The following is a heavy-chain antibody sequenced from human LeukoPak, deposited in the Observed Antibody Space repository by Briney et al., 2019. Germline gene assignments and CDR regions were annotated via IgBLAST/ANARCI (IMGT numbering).Heavy chain of an antibody. D-gene: IGHD3-10*01. Sequence: SETLSLTCTVSGGSISSSSYYWGWIRQPPGKGLEWIGSIYYSGSTYYNPSLKSRVTISVDTSKNQFSLKLSSVTAADTAVYYCAREESDYGSGSYFDYWGQGTLVTVSS. CDR1: GGSISSSSYY. V-gene: IGHV4-39*07. CDR3: AREESDYGSGSYFDY. J-gene: IGHJ4*02. CDR2: IYYSGST.